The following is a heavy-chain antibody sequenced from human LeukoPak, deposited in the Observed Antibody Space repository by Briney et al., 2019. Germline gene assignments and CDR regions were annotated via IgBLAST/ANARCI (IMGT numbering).Heavy chain of an antibody. CDR3: ARDKRITGTTHYYYGMDV. CDR2: IKQDGSEK. CDR1: GFTFSSYW. Sequence: GGSLRLSCAASGFTFSSYWRSWVRQAPGKGLEWVANIKQDGSEKYYVDSVKGRFTISRDNAKNSLYLQMNSLRAEDTAVYYCARDKRITGTTHYYYGMDVWGQGTTVTVSS. D-gene: IGHD1-7*01. V-gene: IGHV3-7*01. J-gene: IGHJ6*02.